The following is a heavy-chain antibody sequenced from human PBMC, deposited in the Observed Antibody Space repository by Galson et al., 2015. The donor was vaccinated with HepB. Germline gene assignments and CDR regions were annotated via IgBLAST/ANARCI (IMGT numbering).Heavy chain of an antibody. D-gene: IGHD6-19*01. J-gene: IGHJ6*02. Sequence: RLSCAASGFTFSNAWMSWVRQAPGKGLEWVGRIKSKTDGGTTDYAAPVKGRFTISRDDSKNTLYLQMNSLKTEDTAVYYCTTLGIAVARVPYYYYGMDVWGQGTTVTVSS. V-gene: IGHV3-15*01. CDR3: TTLGIAVARVPYYYYGMDV. CDR1: GFTFSNAW. CDR2: IKSKTDGGTT.